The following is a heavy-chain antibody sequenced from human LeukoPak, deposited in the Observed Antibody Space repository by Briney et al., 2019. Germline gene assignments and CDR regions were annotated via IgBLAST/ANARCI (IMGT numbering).Heavy chain of an antibody. CDR1: GFTFSSYW. D-gene: IGHD5-18*01. CDR3: AKDMGYSYGYVGAFDI. J-gene: IGHJ3*02. CDR2: ISGSGGST. V-gene: IGHV3-23*01. Sequence: HPGGSLRLSCAASGFTFSSYWMSWVRQAPGKGLEWVSAISGSGGSTYYADSVKGRFTISRDNSKNTLYLQMNSLRAEDTAVYYCAKDMGYSYGYVGAFDIWGQGTMVTVSS.